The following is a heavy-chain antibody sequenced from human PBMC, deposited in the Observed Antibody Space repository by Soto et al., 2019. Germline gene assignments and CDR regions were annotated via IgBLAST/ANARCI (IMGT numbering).Heavy chain of an antibody. CDR2: IYHSGST. V-gene: IGHV4-39*07. CDR3: ARSSTVTLDY. J-gene: IGHJ4*02. Sequence: PSETLSLTCTVSGGSISSSSYYWGWIRQPPGKGLEWIGSIYHSGSTYYNPSLKSRVTISVDRSKNQFSLKLSSVTAADTAVYYCARSSTVTLDYWGQGTLVTVSS. D-gene: IGHD4-17*01. CDR1: GGSISSSSYY.